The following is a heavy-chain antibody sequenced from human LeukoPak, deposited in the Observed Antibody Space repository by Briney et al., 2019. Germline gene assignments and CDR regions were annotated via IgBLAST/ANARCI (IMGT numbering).Heavy chain of an antibody. CDR1: GFTFGDYA. D-gene: IGHD3/OR15-3a*01. V-gene: IGHV3-49*04. Sequence: PGGSLRLSCTASGFTFGDYAMSWVRQAPGKGLEWVGFIRSNTYGGTTQYAASVKGRFTVSRDDSKIIAYLQMNSLKTEDTAVYYCTSGLWTYWGQGTLVTVSS. CDR3: TSGLWTY. J-gene: IGHJ4*02. CDR2: IRSNTYGGTT.